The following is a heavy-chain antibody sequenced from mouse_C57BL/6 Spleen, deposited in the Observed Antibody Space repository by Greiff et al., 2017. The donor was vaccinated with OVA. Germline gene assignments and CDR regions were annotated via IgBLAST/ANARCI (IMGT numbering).Heavy chain of an antibody. CDR2: IDPSDSET. CDR1: GYTFTSYW. J-gene: IGHJ2*01. D-gene: IGHD1-1*01. CDR3: ARDYGSGGNYFDY. Sequence: QVQLQQPGAELVRPGSSVKLSCKASGYTFTSYWMHWVKQRPIQGLEWIGNIDPSDSETHYNQKFKDKATLTVDKSSSTAYMQLSSRTSEDSAVYYCARDYGSGGNYFDYWGQGTTLTVSS. V-gene: IGHV1-52*01.